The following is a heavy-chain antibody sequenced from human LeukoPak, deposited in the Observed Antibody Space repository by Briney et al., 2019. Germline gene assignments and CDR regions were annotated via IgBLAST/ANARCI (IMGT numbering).Heavy chain of an antibody. D-gene: IGHD3-22*01. Sequence: ASVKVSCKASGYTFTGYYMHWVRQAPGQGLEWMGWINPNSGGTNYAQKFQGRVTMTRDTSISTAYMEQSRLRSDDTAVYYCASGRPLHYYDSSGYATDYWGQGTLVTVSS. CDR3: ASGRPLHYYDSSGYATDY. CDR2: INPNSGGT. CDR1: GYTFTGYY. J-gene: IGHJ4*02. V-gene: IGHV1-2*02.